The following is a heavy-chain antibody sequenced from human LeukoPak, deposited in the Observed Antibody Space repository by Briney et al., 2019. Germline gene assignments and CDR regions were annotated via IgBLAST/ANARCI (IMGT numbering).Heavy chain of an antibody. CDR2: INHSGST. J-gene: IGHJ4*02. D-gene: IGHD6-19*01. CDR3: ATTDLYSSGWLPEPFDY. CDR1: GGSFSGYY. V-gene: IGHV4-34*01. Sequence: PSETLSLTCAVYGGSFSGYYWSWIRQPPGKGLEWIGEINHSGSTNYNPSLESRVTISVDTSKNQFSLKLSSVTAADTAVYYCATTDLYSSGWLPEPFDYWGQGTLVTVSS.